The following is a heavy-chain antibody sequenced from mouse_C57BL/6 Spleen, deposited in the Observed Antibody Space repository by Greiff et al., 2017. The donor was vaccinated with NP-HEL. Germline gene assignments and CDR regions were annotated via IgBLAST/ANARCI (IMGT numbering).Heavy chain of an antibody. CDR2: IDPSDSYT. J-gene: IGHJ2*01. Sequence: QVHVKQPGAELVKPGASVKLSCKASGYTFTSYWMQWVKQRPGQGLEWIGEIDPSDSYTISNQKFKGKATLTVDTSASTAYMQLSSLTSEDSAVYYCARRGYGNYFDYWGQGTTLTVSS. CDR3: ARRGYGNYFDY. D-gene: IGHD2-1*01. V-gene: IGHV1-50*01. CDR1: GYTFTSYW.